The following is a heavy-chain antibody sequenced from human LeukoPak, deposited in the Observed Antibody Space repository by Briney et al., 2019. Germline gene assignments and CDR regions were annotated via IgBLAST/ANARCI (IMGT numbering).Heavy chain of an antibody. Sequence: GGSLRLPCAASGFTLNSYWMHLVRQAPGKGLVWVSHINTDGSSTTYGDSAKGRFTVSRDNAKNTLFLQMNSLRVEDTAVYYCARGTAATAGIDYWGQGTLVTVSS. CDR1: GFTLNSYW. CDR2: INTDGSST. V-gene: IGHV3-74*01. D-gene: IGHD6-13*01. J-gene: IGHJ4*02. CDR3: ARGTAATAGIDY.